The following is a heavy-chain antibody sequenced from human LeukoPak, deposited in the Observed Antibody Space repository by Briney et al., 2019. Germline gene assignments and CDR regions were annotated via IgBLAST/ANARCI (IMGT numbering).Heavy chain of an antibody. D-gene: IGHD5-18*01. J-gene: IGHJ6*02. Sequence: GRSLRLSCVASGFTFSYHGFHWVHQAPGKGLEWVSAIWSDGSKKCYAESVKGRFTISRDDSKNTVYLQMNSLRADDTGVYYCARDPQHSMDVWGQGTTVTVSS. CDR3: ARDPQHSMDV. CDR1: GFTFSYHG. CDR2: IWSDGSKK. V-gene: IGHV3-33*01.